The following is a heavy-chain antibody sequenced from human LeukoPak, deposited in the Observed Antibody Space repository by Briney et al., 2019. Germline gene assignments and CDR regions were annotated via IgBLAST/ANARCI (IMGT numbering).Heavy chain of an antibody. Sequence: GGSLRLSCAASGFSVNTNYMTWVRQAPGKGLEWVSVLYSGGGAYYADSVKDRFTISRDYSQNTLLLQMNSLRAEDTAVYYCARGWNYYDSSGSPDCWGQGTLVTVSS. CDR1: GFSVNTNY. CDR2: LYSGGGA. CDR3: ARGWNYYDSSGSPDC. D-gene: IGHD3-22*01. J-gene: IGHJ4*02. V-gene: IGHV3-66*01.